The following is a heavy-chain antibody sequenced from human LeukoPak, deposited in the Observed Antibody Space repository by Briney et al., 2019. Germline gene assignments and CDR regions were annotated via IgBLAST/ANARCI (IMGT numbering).Heavy chain of an antibody. J-gene: IGHJ4*02. CDR3: ARHPDGSLSLDY. D-gene: IGHD1-26*01. Sequence: PSQTLSLTCTVSGGSISSGGYYWNWIRQHPGQGLEWIGYIYYSGNTYYNPSLKSRITISEDTSKNQFSLKLTSVTAADTAVYHCARHPDGSLSLDYWGQGTLVTVSS. CDR2: IYYSGNT. V-gene: IGHV4-31*03. CDR1: GGSISSGGYY.